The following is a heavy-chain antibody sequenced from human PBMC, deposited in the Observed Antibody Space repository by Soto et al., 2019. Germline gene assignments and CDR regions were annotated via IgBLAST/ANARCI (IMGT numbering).Heavy chain of an antibody. CDR2: IYGGGST. J-gene: IGHJ6*02. Sequence: SLRLSCAASGFTVSGNHMSWVRQAPGKGLEWVSVIYGGGSTYYADSVKGRFTISRDNSKNTLYLQMNSLRAEDTAVYYCARDSGYSYGYYGMDVWGQGTTVTVSS. D-gene: IGHD5-18*01. V-gene: IGHV3-53*01. CDR1: GFTVSGNH. CDR3: ARDSGYSYGYYGMDV.